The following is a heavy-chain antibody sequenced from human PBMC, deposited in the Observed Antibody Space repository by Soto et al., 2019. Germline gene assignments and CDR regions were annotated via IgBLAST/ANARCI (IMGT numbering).Heavy chain of an antibody. Sequence: QLQLQESGSGLVKPSQTLSLTCAVSGGSISSGGYSWSWIRQPPGKGLEWIGYIYHRGSTYYNPSLKSRDTLSGDRSKTQFSLKLRSVTAADTAVYYCAGVRIGTRRDYWGQGTLVTVSS. CDR1: GGSISSGGYS. V-gene: IGHV4-30-2*01. J-gene: IGHJ4*02. CDR3: AGVRIGTRRDY. D-gene: IGHD2-2*01. CDR2: IYHRGST.